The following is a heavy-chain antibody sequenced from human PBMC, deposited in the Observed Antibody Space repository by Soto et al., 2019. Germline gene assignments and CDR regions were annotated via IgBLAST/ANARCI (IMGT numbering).Heavy chain of an antibody. CDR3: ARDLAGFDI. D-gene: IGHD6-13*01. Sequence: QVQLVESGGGVVQPGRSLRLSCAASGFTFSSYAMHWVRQAPGKGLEWVAVISYDGSNKYYADSVKGRFTISRDNSKNTLYLQMNSLRAVDTAVYYCARDLAGFDIWGQGTMVTVSS. V-gene: IGHV3-30-3*01. CDR2: ISYDGSNK. CDR1: GFTFSSYA. J-gene: IGHJ3*02.